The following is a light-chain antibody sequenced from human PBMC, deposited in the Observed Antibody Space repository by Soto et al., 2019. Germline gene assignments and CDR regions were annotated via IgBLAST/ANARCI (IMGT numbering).Light chain of an antibody. CDR3: QTWGTGIVV. CDR2: INSDGSN. V-gene: IGLV4-69*01. J-gene: IGLJ2*01. Sequence: QSVLTQSPSASASLGASVKLTCTLSSGHSSYAIAWPQQQPEKGPRYLMKINSDGSNRKGDGIPDRFSGSSSGAERYLTISSLQSEDEADYYCQTWGTGIVVFGGGTKLTVL. CDR1: SGHSSYA.